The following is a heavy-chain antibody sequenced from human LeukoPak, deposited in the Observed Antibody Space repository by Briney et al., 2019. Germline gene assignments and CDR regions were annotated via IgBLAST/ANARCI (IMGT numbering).Heavy chain of an antibody. V-gene: IGHV3-74*01. D-gene: IGHD6-13*01. CDR1: GFTFSSYW. Sequence: GGSLRLSCAASGFTFSSYWMHWVRQAPGKGLVWVSRINTDGSSTSYADSVKGRFTISRDNAKNTLYLQVNSLSAEDTAVYYCARVSSSSWWALDYWGQGTLVTVSS. CDR2: INTDGSST. CDR3: ARVSSSSWWALDY. J-gene: IGHJ4*02.